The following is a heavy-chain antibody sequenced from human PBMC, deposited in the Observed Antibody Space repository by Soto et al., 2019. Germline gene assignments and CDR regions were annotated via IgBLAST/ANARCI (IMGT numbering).Heavy chain of an antibody. D-gene: IGHD6-25*01. J-gene: IGHJ4*02. Sequence: EVQLLESGGGLVQPGRSLRLSCAASGFTFSNYAMSWVRQAPGQGLDWVPAISGRGGTTYYADSVKGRFTISRDNSKNTLFLQMNSLRAEDAAVYYCAKFFVETGSNSGWPWSFHYWGQGTLVTVSS. CDR3: AKFFVETGSNSGWPWSFHY. CDR2: ISGRGGTT. V-gene: IGHV3-23*01. CDR1: GFTFSNYA.